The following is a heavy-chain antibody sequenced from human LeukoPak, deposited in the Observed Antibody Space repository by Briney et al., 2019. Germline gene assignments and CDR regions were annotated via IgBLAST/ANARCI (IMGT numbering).Heavy chain of an antibody. CDR3: ASRGHVGSGTYSPYDY. D-gene: IGHD3-10*01. CDR2: ISGSGGRT. Sequence: GGSLRLSCAASGFTFSSYAMSWVRQAPGKGLEWVSVISGSGGRTYYADSVKGRFTISRDNSRNTVYLQMTSLRAEDTAVYYCASRGHVGSGTYSPYDYWGQGTLVTVSS. CDR1: GFTFSSYA. J-gene: IGHJ4*02. V-gene: IGHV3-23*01.